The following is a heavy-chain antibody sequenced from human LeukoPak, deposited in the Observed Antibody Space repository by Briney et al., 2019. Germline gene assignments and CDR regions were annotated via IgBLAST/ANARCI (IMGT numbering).Heavy chain of an antibody. J-gene: IGHJ3*02. Sequence: KSGESLKISCKSSGYTFTNYWIGWVRQMPGRGLEWMGIIYPGDSDTRYSPSFRGQVTISADKSISTAYLQWSSPRASDTAMYYCARLHGYNSSTGDAFDIWGQGTMVTVSS. CDR3: ARLHGYNSSTGDAFDI. D-gene: IGHD5-24*01. CDR2: IYPGDSDT. CDR1: GYTFTNYW. V-gene: IGHV5-51*01.